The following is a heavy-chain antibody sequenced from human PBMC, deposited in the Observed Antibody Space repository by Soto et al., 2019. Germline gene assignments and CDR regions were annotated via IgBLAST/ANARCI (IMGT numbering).Heavy chain of an antibody. D-gene: IGHD5-18*01. CDR3: AKELGGYSYGYELDH. J-gene: IGHJ4*02. CDR2: ISWNSATR. CDR1: GFTFDIYA. Sequence: EVQLVDSGGGLVQPGRSLRLSCAASGFTFDIYAMNWVRQAPGKGLEWVSSISWNSATRGYADSVKGRFTISRDNAKNSLYLQMDSLRTEDTAFYYCAKELGGYSYGYELDHWGQGTLVAVSS. V-gene: IGHV3-9*01.